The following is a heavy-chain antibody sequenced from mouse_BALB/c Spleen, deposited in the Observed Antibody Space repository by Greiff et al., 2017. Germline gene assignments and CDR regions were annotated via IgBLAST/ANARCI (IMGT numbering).Heavy chain of an antibody. Sequence: EVQLMESGGGLVKPGGSLKLSCAASGFAFSSYDMSWVRQTPEKRLEWVAYISSGGGSTYYPDTVKGRFTISRDNAKNTLYLQMSSLKSEDTAMYYCARHGLHYYAMDYWGQGTSVTVSS. D-gene: IGHD2-4*01. CDR3: ARHGLHYYAMDY. CDR2: ISSGGGST. CDR1: GFAFSSYD. V-gene: IGHV5-12-1*01. J-gene: IGHJ4*01.